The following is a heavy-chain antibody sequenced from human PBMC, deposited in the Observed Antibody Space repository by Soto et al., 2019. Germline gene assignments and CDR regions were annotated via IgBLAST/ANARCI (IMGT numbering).Heavy chain of an antibody. D-gene: IGHD3-16*01. CDR2: HHSDST. J-gene: IGHJ4*02. CDR1: GGSMRGQH. Sequence: QVQLQESGPGLVKPSETLSLTCTVSGGSMRGQHWSWIRQPPGKGLEWIGHHSDSTNYNPSLKSRITISTDTAKNQFSLKLSSVTAADTAGYYCATYTVGEGGRGYWGQGTLVTVSS. CDR3: ATYTVGEGGRGY. V-gene: IGHV4-4*09.